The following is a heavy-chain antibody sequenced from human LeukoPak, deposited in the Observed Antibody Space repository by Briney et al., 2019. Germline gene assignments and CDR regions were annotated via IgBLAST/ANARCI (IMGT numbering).Heavy chain of an antibody. J-gene: IGHJ5*02. CDR1: GESFVGYY. CDR2: IYYSGST. Sequence: SETLSLTCAVYGESFVGYYWGWIRQPPGKGLEWIGSIYYSGSTYYNPSLKSRVTISVDTSKNQFSLKLSSVTAADTAVYYCARDESLGWFDPWGQGTLVTVSS. CDR3: ARDESLGWFDP. V-gene: IGHV4-39*07. D-gene: IGHD6-19*01.